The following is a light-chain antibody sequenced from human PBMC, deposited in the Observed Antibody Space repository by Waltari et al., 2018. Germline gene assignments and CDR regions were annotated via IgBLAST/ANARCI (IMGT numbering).Light chain of an antibody. Sequence: QSALTQPASVSGSPGQSITISCTGTSSDVGSFNLVSWYQQHPNKAPKLMIYQVSKRPSGLSNRFSGSTSGNTASLTISGLQAEDEAEYYCCSYGGSSTFVIFGGGTKLTVL. J-gene: IGLJ2*01. CDR2: QVS. V-gene: IGLV2-23*02. CDR3: CSYGGSSTFVI. CDR1: SSDVGSFNL.